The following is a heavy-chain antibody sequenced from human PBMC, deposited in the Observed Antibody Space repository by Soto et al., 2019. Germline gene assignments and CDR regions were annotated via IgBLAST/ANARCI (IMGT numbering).Heavy chain of an antibody. CDR3: ARMWVLLWFGEPTTFYGMDV. V-gene: IGHV1-18*01. D-gene: IGHD3-10*01. J-gene: IGHJ6*02. Sequence: ASVKVSCKASGYTFTSYGISWVRQAPGQGLEWMGWISAYNGNTNYAQKLQGRVTMTTDTSTSTAYMELRSLRSDDTAVYYCARMWVLLWFGEPTTFYGMDVWGQGTTVTVSS. CDR2: ISAYNGNT. CDR1: GYTFTSYG.